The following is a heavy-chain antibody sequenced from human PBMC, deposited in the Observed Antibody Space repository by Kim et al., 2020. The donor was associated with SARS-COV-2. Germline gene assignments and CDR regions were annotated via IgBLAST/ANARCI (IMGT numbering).Heavy chain of an antibody. CDR3: ARHEGLSNLYYFDY. CDR2: IHYSGST. CDR1: GGSISTNY. J-gene: IGHJ4*02. Sequence: SETLSLTCTVSGGSISTNYWSWIRQPPGKGLEWIGYIHYSGSTNYNPSLKSRVTISVDTSKNQFSLNLNSVTAADTAVYYCARHEGLSNLYYFDYWGQGTLVTVSS. D-gene: IGHD2-8*01. V-gene: IGHV4-59*08.